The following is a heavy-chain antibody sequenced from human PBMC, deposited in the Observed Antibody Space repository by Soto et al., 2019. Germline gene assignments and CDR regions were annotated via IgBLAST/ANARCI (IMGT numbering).Heavy chain of an antibody. Sequence: PSDTLSLACTVSGDSISSYDGSWIRQPAGKGLEWIGRIYTSGSTNYNPSLKSRVTMSVDTSKNQFSLKLSSVTAAGTAVYYCASDSSSWYNHWFDPWGQGTLVTVSS. CDR3: ASDSSSWYNHWFDP. V-gene: IGHV4-4*07. J-gene: IGHJ5*02. CDR2: IYTSGST. CDR1: GDSISSYD. D-gene: IGHD6-13*01.